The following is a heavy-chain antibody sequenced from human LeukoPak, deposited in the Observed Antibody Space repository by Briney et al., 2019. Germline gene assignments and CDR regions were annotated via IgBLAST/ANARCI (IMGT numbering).Heavy chain of an antibody. D-gene: IGHD3-10*01. J-gene: IGHJ4*02. Sequence: SETLSLTCAVYGGSFSDYYWSWLRQPAGKGLEWIGRIYTSGSTNYNPSLKSRVTISVDTSKNQFSLKLSSVTAADTAVYYCARLKKERFGELFSRLTSTPRYYFDYWGQGTLVTVSS. V-gene: IGHV4-59*10. CDR3: ARLKKERFGELFSRLTSTPRYYFDY. CDR2: IYTSGST. CDR1: GGSFSDYY.